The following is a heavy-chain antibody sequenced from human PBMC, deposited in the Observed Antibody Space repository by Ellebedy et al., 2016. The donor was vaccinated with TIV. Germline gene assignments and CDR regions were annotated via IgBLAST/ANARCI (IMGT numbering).Heavy chain of an antibody. Sequence: SGPTLVKPTQTLTLTCTFSGFSLSTSGVGVGWIRQPPGKALEWLALIYWNDDKRYSPSLKSRLTITKDTSKNQVVLTMTNMDPVDTATYYCARMYYYDSSGYYSWFDPWGQGTLVTVSS. CDR3: ARMYYYDSSGYYSWFDP. J-gene: IGHJ5*02. V-gene: IGHV2-5*01. CDR1: GFSLSTSGVG. D-gene: IGHD3-22*01. CDR2: IYWNDDK.